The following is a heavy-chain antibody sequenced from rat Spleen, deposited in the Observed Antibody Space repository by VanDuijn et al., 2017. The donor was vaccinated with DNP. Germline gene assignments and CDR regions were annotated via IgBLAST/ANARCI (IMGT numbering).Heavy chain of an antibody. CDR2: ISYEGSST. D-gene: IGHD1-12*02. V-gene: IGHV5-22*01. Sequence: EVQLVESGGGLVQPGRSLKLSCAASGFTFSDYYMAWVRQAPKKGLEWVASISYEGSSTYYGDSVKGRFTISRDNAKSTLYLQMNSLRSEDTATYYGARHPRMVVMRGFDYWGQGVMVTVSS. CDR1: GFTFSDYY. CDR3: ARHPRMVVMRGFDY. J-gene: IGHJ2*01.